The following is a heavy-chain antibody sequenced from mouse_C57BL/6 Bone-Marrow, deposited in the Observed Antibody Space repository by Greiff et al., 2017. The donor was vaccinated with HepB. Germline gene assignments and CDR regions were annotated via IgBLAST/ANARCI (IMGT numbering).Heavy chain of an antibody. CDR3: ARGYYGSSGNWYFDG. Sequence: QVQLQQSGAELVKPGASVKLSCKASGYTFKSYWMQWVKQRTGQGLEWIGEIDPADGYTNYNQKFKGKATMTVDTSSSTAYMQLSSLTSEDSAVYYGARGYYGSSGNWYFDGWGTGTTVTVSS. CDR1: GYTFKSYW. CDR2: IDPADGYT. V-gene: IGHV1-50*01. J-gene: IGHJ1*03. D-gene: IGHD1-1*01.